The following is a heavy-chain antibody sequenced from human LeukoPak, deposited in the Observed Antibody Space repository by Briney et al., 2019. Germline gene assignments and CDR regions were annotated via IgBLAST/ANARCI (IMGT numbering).Heavy chain of an antibody. CDR1: GSSISNYY. CDR2: IYYSGST. CDR3: ARDVTAAFDY. J-gene: IGHJ4*02. D-gene: IGHD6-13*01. Sequence: SETLSLTCTVSGSSISNYYWGWIRQPPGKGPEWIGSIYYSGSTYYNPSLKSRVTISVDTSKNQFSLKLSSVTVADTAVYYCARDVTAAFDYWGQGTLVTVSS. V-gene: IGHV4-39*07.